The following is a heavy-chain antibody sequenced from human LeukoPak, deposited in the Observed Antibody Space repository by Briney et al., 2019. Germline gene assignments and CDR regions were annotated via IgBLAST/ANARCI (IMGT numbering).Heavy chain of an antibody. J-gene: IGHJ4*02. V-gene: IGHV3-30-3*01. CDR3: ARDCGIAAAGTKFFDY. D-gene: IGHD6-13*01. CDR2: ISYDGSNK. CDR1: GFTFCSYA. Sequence: GGSLRLSCAASGFTFCSYAMDWVRQAPGKGREWVAVISYDGSNKYYADSVKGRFTISRDNSKNTLYLQMNSLRAEDTAVYYCARDCGIAAAGTKFFDYWGQGTLVTVSS.